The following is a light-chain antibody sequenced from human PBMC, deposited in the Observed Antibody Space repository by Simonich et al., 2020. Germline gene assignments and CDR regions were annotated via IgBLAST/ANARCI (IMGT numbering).Light chain of an antibody. J-gene: IGLJ2*01. Sequence: QSALTQPASVSGSPGQSITISCTGIRSDVGGYNSVSWYQQHPGKAPKLMIYDVSKRPEGVSNRFSGSKSDNTASLTISGLQAEDEADYYCSSYTSSSTVVFGGGTKLTVL. CDR3: SSYTSSSTVV. CDR2: DVS. CDR1: RSDVGGYNS. V-gene: IGLV2-14*01.